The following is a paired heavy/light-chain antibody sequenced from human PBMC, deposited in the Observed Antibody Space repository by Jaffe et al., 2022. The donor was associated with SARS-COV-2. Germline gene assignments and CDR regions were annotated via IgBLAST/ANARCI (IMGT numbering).Light chain of an antibody. CDR3: VLYMGSGIWV. Sequence: QTVVTQEPSFSVSPGGTVTFTCGLSSGSVSTSYYPSWYRQTPGQAPRTLIYSTNTRSSGVPGRFSGSILGNKAALTITGAQADDESDYYCVLYMGSGIWVFGGGTKLTVL. J-gene: IGLJ3*02. CDR2: STN. V-gene: IGLV8-61*01. CDR1: SGSVSTSYY.
Heavy chain of an antibody. CDR2: IFYSGST. V-gene: IGHV4-39*01. J-gene: IGHJ4*02. Sequence: QLQLQESGPGLVKPTETLSLTCIVSGGSISSTTYYWGWIRQPPGKGLEWIGNIFYSGSTYYNPSLKSRVTISVDTSKNQFSLKLSSVTAADTAVYYCARQRRDGYNYWDYWGRGTLVTVSS. D-gene: IGHD5-12*01. CDR3: ARQRRDGYNYWDY. CDR1: GGSISSTTYY.